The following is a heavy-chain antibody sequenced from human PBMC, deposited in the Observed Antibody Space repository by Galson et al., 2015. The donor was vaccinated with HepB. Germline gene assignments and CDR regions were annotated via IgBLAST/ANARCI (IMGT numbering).Heavy chain of an antibody. J-gene: IGHJ4*02. V-gene: IGHV3-33*01. Sequence: SLRLSCAASGFTFSSYGMHWVRQAPGKGLEWVALIWFDGSKDYYADFVKGRFAISRDNSNNILYLQMNNLRVEDTAVYYCARYHGDYRAFDYWGQGTLVTVSS. CDR2: IWFDGSKD. CDR3: ARYHGDYRAFDY. D-gene: IGHD4-17*01. CDR1: GFTFSSYG.